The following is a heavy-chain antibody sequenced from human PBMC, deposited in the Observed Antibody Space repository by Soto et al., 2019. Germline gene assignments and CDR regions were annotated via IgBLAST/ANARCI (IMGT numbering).Heavy chain of an antibody. Sequence: GEALRISCKASGYSFTSYWIVLVRQMPGKGLEWMGIIYHDDSDTRYSPSFEGEVTISADKSSSTAYMQWRSLKVSDTAIYYCARQSGSGHDWDYWGQGTLVTVSS. J-gene: IGHJ4*02. CDR3: ARQSGSGHDWDY. CDR1: GYSFTSYW. V-gene: IGHV5-51*01. CDR2: IYHDDSDT. D-gene: IGHD5-12*01.